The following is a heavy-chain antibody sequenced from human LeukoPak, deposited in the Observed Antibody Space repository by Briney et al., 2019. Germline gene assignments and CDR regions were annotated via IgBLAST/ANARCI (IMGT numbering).Heavy chain of an antibody. V-gene: IGHV3-21*01. CDR2: ISSSSSYI. CDR1: GFTFSSYS. CDR3: ARDYIAAAALFDY. D-gene: IGHD6-13*01. J-gene: IGHJ4*02. Sequence: PGGSLRLSCAGSGFTFSSYSMNWVRQAPGKGLEWVSSISSSSSYIYYADSVKGRFTISRDNAKNSLYLQMNSLRAEDTAVYYCARDYIAAAALFDYWGQGTLVTVSS.